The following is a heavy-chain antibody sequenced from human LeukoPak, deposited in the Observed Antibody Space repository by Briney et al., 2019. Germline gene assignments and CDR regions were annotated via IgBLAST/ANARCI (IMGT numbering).Heavy chain of an antibody. CDR3: ARLVRYCSTNSCYPFDY. CDR2: MCYSGGT. CDR1: GGSISSSSHY. J-gene: IGHJ4*02. V-gene: IGHV4-39*01. D-gene: IGHD2-2*01. Sequence: SETLSLTCTVSGGSISSSSHYWGWIRQPPGKGLEWIGSMCYSGGTYYNPSLKSRVTISIDTSGNQFSLKLDSVTAADTAVYYCARLVRYCSTNSCYPFDYWGQGTLVTVSS.